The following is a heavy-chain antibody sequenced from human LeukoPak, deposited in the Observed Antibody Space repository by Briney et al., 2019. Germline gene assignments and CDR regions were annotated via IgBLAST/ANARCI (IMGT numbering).Heavy chain of an antibody. J-gene: IGHJ5*02. D-gene: IGHD6-19*01. Sequence: SETLSLTCTVSGGSISSSSYYWGWIRQPPGKGLEWIGSIYYSGSTYYNPSLKSRVTISVDTPKNQFSLKLSSVTAADTAVYYCARFSSGWHFPASAPGAWGQGTLVTVSS. CDR2: IYYSGST. CDR1: GGSISSSSYY. V-gene: IGHV4-39*01. CDR3: ARFSSGWHFPASAPGA.